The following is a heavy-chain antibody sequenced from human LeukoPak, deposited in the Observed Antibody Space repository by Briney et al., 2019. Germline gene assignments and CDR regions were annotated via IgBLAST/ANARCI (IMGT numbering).Heavy chain of an antibody. J-gene: IGHJ4*02. CDR1: GFTFSSYA. V-gene: IGHV3-30-3*01. D-gene: IGHD3-10*01. CDR2: ISYDGSNK. Sequence: GRSLRLSCAASGFTFSSYAMHWVRQAPGKGLEWVAVISYDGSNKYYADSVKGRFTISRDNSKNTLYLQMNSLRAEDTAVYYCARDSAPGPSSDPGNDYWGQGTLVTVSS. CDR3: ARDSAPGPSSDPGNDY.